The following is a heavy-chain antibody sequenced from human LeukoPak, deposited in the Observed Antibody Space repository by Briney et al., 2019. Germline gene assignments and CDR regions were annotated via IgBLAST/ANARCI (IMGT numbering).Heavy chain of an antibody. CDR1: GGSISSYY. CDR3: ARGRGVEMTTVTTSFDY. CDR2: IYYSGST. J-gene: IGHJ4*02. V-gene: IGHV4-59*01. D-gene: IGHD4-17*01. Sequence: KTSETLSLTCTVPGGSISSYYWSWIRQPPGKGLEWIGYIYYSGSTNYNPSLKSRVTISVDTSKNQFSLKLSSVTAADTAVYYCARGRGVEMTTVTTSFDYWGQGTLVTVSS.